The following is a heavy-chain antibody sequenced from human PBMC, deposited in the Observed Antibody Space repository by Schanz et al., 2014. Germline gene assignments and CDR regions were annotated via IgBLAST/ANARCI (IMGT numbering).Heavy chain of an antibody. V-gene: IGHV1-69*04. CDR3: ARDIQYHYDTSGPVGAFDI. CDR1: GGPLSSYP. J-gene: IGHJ3*02. Sequence: QVQLVQSGAEMKKPGSSVRVSCKASGGPLSSYPINWVRQAPGQGLEWMGGVIPMLGITNYAERFQGRVTITADISTSTAYMDLSSLRSDDTAVYYCARDIQYHYDTSGPVGAFDIWGQGTVVTVSS. CDR2: VIPMLGIT. D-gene: IGHD3-22*01.